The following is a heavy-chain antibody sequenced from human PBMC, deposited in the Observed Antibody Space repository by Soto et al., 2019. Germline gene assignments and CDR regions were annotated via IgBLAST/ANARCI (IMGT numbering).Heavy chain of an antibody. CDR2: ISGSGGST. D-gene: IGHD3-10*01. CDR3: AKDRGVRGVIIWFDP. Sequence: EVQLLESGGGLVQPGGSLRLSCAASGFTFSSYAMSWVRQAPGKGLEWVSAISGSGGSTYYADSVKGRFTISRDNSKNTMYLQMNSLRAEDTAVYYCAKDRGVRGVIIWFDPWGQGTLVTVSS. V-gene: IGHV3-23*01. CDR1: GFTFSSYA. J-gene: IGHJ5*02.